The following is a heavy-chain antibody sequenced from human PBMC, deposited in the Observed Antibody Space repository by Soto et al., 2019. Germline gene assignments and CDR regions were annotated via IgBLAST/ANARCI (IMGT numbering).Heavy chain of an antibody. D-gene: IGHD4-4*01. CDR3: ARVGTVTAKGFLD. V-gene: IGHV4-34*01. J-gene: IGHJ4*01. Sequence: QVQLQQWGAGLLKPSETLSLTCAVYGGSFRGYYWSWIRQPPGKGLEWIGEINQSGSTNYNPSLKSRVTISVDPSKNLFSLMLSSVTGADTDEYYFARVGTVTAKGFLDWGQGTLVTGSS. CDR1: GGSFRGYY. CDR2: INQSGST.